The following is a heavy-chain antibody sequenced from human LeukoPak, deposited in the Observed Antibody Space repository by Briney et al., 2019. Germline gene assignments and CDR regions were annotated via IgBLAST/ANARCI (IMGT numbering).Heavy chain of an antibody. V-gene: IGHV3-30*18. CDR2: ISYDGSNK. D-gene: IGHD3-16*01. CDR1: GFTFSSYG. CDR3: AKGGHSGYDYVWGNPHYFDY. J-gene: IGHJ4*02. Sequence: GRSLRLSCAASGFTFSSYGMHWVRQAPGKGLEWVAVISYDGSNKYYADSVKGRFTISRDNSKNTLYLQMNSLRAEDTAVYYCAKGGHSGYDYVWGNPHYFDYWGQGTLVTVSS.